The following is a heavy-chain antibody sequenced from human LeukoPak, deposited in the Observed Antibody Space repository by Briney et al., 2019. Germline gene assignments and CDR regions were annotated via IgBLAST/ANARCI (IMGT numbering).Heavy chain of an antibody. CDR3: ARDSRGGNWFDP. V-gene: IGHV4-34*01. CDR2: INHSGST. J-gene: IGHJ5*02. CDR1: GGSFSGYY. D-gene: IGHD1-26*01. Sequence: SETLSLTCAVYGGSFSGYYWSWIRQPPGKGLEWIGEINHSGSTNYNPSLKSRVTISVDTSKNQFSLKLSSVTAADTAVYYCARDSRGGNWFDPWGQGTLVTVSS.